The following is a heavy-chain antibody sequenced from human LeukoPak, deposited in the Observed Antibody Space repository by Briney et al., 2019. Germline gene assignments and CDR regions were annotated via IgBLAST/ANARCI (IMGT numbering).Heavy chain of an antibody. CDR1: GYTFTSYG. D-gene: IGHD2-21*01. CDR3: ARDERSSCRGDRCYYFDY. CDR2: ISGYNGNT. Sequence: ASVKVSCKASGYTFTSYGISWVRQAPGQGLEWMAWISGYNGNTNCAQKFQGRVTMTTDTSTSTAYMEVRSLRSDDTAVYYCARDERSSCRGDRCYYFDYWGQGTLVTVSP. J-gene: IGHJ4*02. V-gene: IGHV1-18*01.